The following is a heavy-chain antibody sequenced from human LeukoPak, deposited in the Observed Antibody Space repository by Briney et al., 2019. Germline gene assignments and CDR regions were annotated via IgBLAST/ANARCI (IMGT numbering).Heavy chain of an antibody. CDR2: IYYSGST. CDR1: GGSISSSSYY. Sequence: PSETLSLTCTVSGGSISSSSYYWGWIRQPPGKGLEWIGSIYYSGSTYYNPSLKSRVTISVDTSKNQFSLKLSSVTAADTAVYYCARRYSSSYYWGQGTLVIVSS. CDR3: ARRYSSSYY. D-gene: IGHD6-13*01. V-gene: IGHV4-39*01. J-gene: IGHJ4*02.